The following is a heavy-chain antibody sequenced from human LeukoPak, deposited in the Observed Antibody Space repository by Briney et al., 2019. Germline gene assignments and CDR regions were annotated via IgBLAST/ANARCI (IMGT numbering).Heavy chain of an antibody. J-gene: IGHJ4*02. Sequence: GGSLRLSCATSGFTFSTYWMHWVRQTPGKELEWVARINSDGRTTVYADSVRGRFAISRDNAKNTLYLQMNSLRAEDTAVYYCAKYEGHIYWGQGTLVTVSS. CDR2: INSDGRTT. CDR3: AKYEGHIY. D-gene: IGHD2-21*01. V-gene: IGHV3-74*01. CDR1: GFTFSTYW.